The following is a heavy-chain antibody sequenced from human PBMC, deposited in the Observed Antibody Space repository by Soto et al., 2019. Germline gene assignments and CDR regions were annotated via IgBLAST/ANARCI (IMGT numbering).Heavy chain of an antibody. J-gene: IGHJ4*02. CDR2: FDPEDGET. CDR3: ATLTYYYDSSGYYYRY. D-gene: IGHD3-22*01. V-gene: IGHV1-24*01. CDR1: GYTLTELS. Sequence: ASVKVSCKVSGYTLTELSMHWVRQAPGKGLEWMGGFDPEDGETIYAQKFQGRVTMTEDTSTDTAYMELSSLRSEDTAVYYCATLTYYYDSSGYYYRYWGQGTLVTVS.